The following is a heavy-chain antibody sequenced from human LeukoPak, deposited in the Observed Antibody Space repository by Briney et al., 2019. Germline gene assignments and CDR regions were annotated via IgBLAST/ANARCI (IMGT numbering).Heavy chain of an antibody. CDR1: GFTFSSYA. J-gene: IGHJ4*02. CDR3: AKGPSPRPYYYDSSGYYYVY. V-gene: IGHV3-23*01. CDR2: ISGSGGST. D-gene: IGHD3-22*01. Sequence: GGSLRLSCAASGFTFSSYAMSWVRQAPGKGLEWVSAISGSGGSTYYADSVKGRFTISRDNSKNTLYLQMNSLRAEDTAVYYCAKGPSPRPYYYDSSGYYYVYWGQGTLVTVSS.